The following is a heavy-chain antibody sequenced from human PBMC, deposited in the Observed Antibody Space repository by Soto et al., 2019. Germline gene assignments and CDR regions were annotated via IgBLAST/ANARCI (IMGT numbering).Heavy chain of an antibody. D-gene: IGHD2-15*01. CDR2: IEPSDSYT. CDR1: GYSFTSYW. Sequence: EVQLVPSGAEVKKPGESLRISCKGSGYSFTSYWISWVRQMPGKGLEWMGRIEPSDSYTNYSPSYQGNDTISADKSNVNPYLKCSILKASDSAMYYCQMSGGMRDGIDYWGQGTLVTVSS. CDR3: QMSGGMRDGIDY. V-gene: IGHV5-10-1*01. J-gene: IGHJ4*02.